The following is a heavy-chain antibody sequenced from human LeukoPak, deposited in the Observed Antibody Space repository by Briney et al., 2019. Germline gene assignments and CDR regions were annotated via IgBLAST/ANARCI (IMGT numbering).Heavy chain of an antibody. V-gene: IGHV4-39*01. CDR3: ARPETTGTYYFDY. CDR2: IYYSATT. D-gene: IGHD1-1*01. CDR1: GVSISSSSNF. Sequence: SETLSLTCTVSGVSISSSSNFWCWIRQPPGKGLEWIGNIYYSATTYYSPSLKSRVTISVDTSKNQFSLKLSSVTASDTAVYYCARPETTGTYYFDYWGQGTLVTVSS. J-gene: IGHJ4*02.